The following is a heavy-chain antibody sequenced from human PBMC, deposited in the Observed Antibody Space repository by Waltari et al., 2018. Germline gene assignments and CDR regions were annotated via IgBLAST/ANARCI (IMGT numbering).Heavy chain of an antibody. V-gene: IGHV4-59*02. CDR3: ARSPRDCSGGSCYASGY. Sequence: QVQLQESGPGLVKPSETLSLTCTVSGGSVSSYYWSWIRQPPGKGLEWIGYIHYSGNTNSNPSLRSRVALSVDTSKNQFSLRLSSLTAADTAVYYCARSPRDCSGGSCYASGYWGQGTLVTVSS. J-gene: IGHJ4*02. D-gene: IGHD2-15*01. CDR1: GGSVSSYY. CDR2: IHYSGNT.